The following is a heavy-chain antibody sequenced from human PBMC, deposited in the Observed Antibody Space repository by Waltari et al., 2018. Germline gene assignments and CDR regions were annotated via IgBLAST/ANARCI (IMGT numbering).Heavy chain of an antibody. CDR1: GFLFSSYW. V-gene: IGHV3-74*01. J-gene: IGHJ6*02. CDR3: AREENYDYAMDV. CDR2: VKGDWSST. Sequence: EVQLVESGGGSVQPGGSLRLSCAASGFLFSSYWMHWVRQGPGEGLVCVSLVKGDWSSTTYADSVQGRFTTTRDNAKNTLYLEMNSLRTEDTGVYYCAREENYDYAMDVWGQGTTVTVSS.